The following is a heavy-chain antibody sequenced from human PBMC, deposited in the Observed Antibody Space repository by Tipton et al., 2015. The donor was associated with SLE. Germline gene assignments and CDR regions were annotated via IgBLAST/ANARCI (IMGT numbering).Heavy chain of an antibody. Sequence: SLRLSCAASGLTFDDYAMHWVRQAPGKGLEWVSGISWNSGSIGYADSVKGRFTISRDNAKNSLYLQMNSLRAEDTALYYCAKGPMDIVVVPAALDYWGQGILVTVS. J-gene: IGHJ4*02. CDR3: AKGPMDIVVVPAALDY. CDR1: GLTFDDYA. CDR2: ISWNSGSI. V-gene: IGHV3-9*01. D-gene: IGHD2-2*03.